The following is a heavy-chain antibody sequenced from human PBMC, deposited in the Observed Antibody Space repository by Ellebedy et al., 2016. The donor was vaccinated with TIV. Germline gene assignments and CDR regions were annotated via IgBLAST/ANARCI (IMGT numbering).Heavy chain of an antibody. CDR3: ARAGSGQWFFGDY. CDR2: VSNDGSNK. D-gene: IGHD3-3*01. V-gene: IGHV3-30*03. CDR1: GFTFSSYA. Sequence: PGGSLRLSCAASGFTFSSYAMSWVRQAPGRGLEWLTHVSNDGSNKDYTDSVKGRFTISRDNSMNKLYLQMSSLRTEESAVYYCARAGSGQWFFGDYWGRGTLVTVSS. J-gene: IGHJ4*02.